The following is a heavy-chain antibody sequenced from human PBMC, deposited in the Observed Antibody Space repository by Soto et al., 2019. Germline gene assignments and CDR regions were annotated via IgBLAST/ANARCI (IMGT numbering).Heavy chain of an antibody. Sequence: QLQLVQSAAEVKKPGASVRVSCKAYGYPFIKYGISWIRQAPEQGLEWMGWIKVDSGYTNYAQKFQGRVTMTADTSSHTAFMELRSLRLDCTAVYFCATSYDTGFDPWGQGTLVSVSS. CDR3: ATSYDTGFDP. J-gene: IGHJ5*02. D-gene: IGHD3-9*01. CDR1: GYPFIKYG. V-gene: IGHV1-18*04. CDR2: IKVDSGYT.